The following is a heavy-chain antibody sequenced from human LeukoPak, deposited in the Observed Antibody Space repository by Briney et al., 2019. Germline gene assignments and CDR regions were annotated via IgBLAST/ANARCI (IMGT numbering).Heavy chain of an antibody. CDR1: GFTSSNYW. CDR2: IKQDGSEK. CDR3: ARDRGTSGWYEFDY. Sequence: GGSLRLSCAASGFTSSNYWMSWVRQAPRKGLEWVANIKQDGSEKYYVDSVKGRFTISRDNAKNSLYLQMNSLRAEDTAVYYCARDRGTSGWYEFDYWGQGTLVTVSS. V-gene: IGHV3-7*01. J-gene: IGHJ4*02. D-gene: IGHD6-19*01.